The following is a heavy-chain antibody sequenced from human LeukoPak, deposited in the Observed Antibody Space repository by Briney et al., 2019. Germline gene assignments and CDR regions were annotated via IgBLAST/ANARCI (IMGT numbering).Heavy chain of an antibody. D-gene: IGHD4-23*01. CDR2: MNPNSGNT. V-gene: IGHV1-8*03. Sequence: GASVKVSCKASGYTFTSYDINWVRQATGQGLEWMGWMNPNSGNTGYAQKFQGRVTITRNTSISTAYMELSSLRAEDTAMYYCAKDPVGRNPPYYFDYWGQGTLVTVSS. CDR1: GYTFTSYD. J-gene: IGHJ4*02. CDR3: AKDPVGRNPPYYFDY.